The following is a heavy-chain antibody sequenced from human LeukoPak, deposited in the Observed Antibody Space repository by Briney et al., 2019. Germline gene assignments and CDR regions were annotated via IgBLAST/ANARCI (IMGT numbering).Heavy chain of an antibody. CDR1: GGSISSYY. V-gene: IGHV4-59*12. CDR2: MHYIGST. D-gene: IGHD2-2*01. J-gene: IGHJ4*02. CDR3: ARGRRVGKPAAKVKGFDY. Sequence: RASETLSLTCSVSGGSISSYYWSWIRQPPGKGLEWIGYMHYIGSTNYNPSLKSRVTISVDTSKNQFSLKLSSVTAADTAVYYCARGRRVGKPAAKVKGFDYWGQGTLVTVSS.